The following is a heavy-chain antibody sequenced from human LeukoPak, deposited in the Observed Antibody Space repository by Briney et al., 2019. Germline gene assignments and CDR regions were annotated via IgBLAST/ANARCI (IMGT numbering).Heavy chain of an antibody. CDR1: GFTLSSYE. Sequence: PGGSLRLSCTVSGFTLSSYEMSWIRQAPGKGLEWVSSIEYSGGSAYYADSVKGRFTISRDNAKNSLYLQMNSLSPEDTAVYYCARGSGLSEWELDYWGQGTLVTVSS. V-gene: IGHV3-23*01. CDR2: IEYSGGSA. D-gene: IGHD1-26*01. CDR3: ARGSGLSEWELDY. J-gene: IGHJ4*02.